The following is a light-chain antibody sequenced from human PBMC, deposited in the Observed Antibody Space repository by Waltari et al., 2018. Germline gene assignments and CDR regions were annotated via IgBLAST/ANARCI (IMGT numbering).Light chain of an antibody. CDR1: QRIHSVY. CDR2: DSS. J-gene: IGKJ2*01. Sequence: EIVLTQSLATLSLSPGERDTLSCGSSQRIHSVYLAWYQQKPGLATRLLIYDSSSRATASPDRFSGSGSGTDFTLSSYRLGPEDFAVYYCQQYVTSPYTFGQGTKLEIK. V-gene: IGKV3D-20*01. CDR3: QQYVTSPYT.